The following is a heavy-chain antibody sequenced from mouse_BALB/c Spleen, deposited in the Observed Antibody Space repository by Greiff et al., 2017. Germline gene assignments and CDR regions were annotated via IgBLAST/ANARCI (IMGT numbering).Heavy chain of an antibody. CDR2: INPYNDGT. V-gene: IGHV1-14*01. D-gene: IGHD1-1*02. Sequence: VQLQQSGPELVKPGASVKMSCKASGYTFTSYVMHWVKQKPGQGLEWIGYINPYNDGTKYNEKFKGKATLTSDKSSSTAYTELSSLTSEDSAVYYCARGGNYRYFDVWGAGTTVTVSS. J-gene: IGHJ1*01. CDR1: GYTFTSYV. CDR3: ARGGNYRYFDV.